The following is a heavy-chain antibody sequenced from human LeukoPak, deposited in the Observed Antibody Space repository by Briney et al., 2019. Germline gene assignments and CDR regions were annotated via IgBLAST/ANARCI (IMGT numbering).Heavy chain of an antibody. CDR2: IKQDGSEK. CDR3: ASSGSDSNLFSYYFDY. Sequence: QSGGSLRLSCAASGFTFSSYWMSWVHQAPGKGLEWVANIKQDGSEKYYVDSVKGRFTISRDNAKNSLYLQMNSLRAEDTAVYYCASSGSDSNLFSYYFDYWGQGTLVTVSS. V-gene: IGHV3-7*01. J-gene: IGHJ4*02. D-gene: IGHD3-22*01. CDR1: GFTFSSYW.